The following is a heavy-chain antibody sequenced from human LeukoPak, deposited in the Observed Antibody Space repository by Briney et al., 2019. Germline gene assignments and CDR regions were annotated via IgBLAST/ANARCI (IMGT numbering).Heavy chain of an antibody. CDR3: ARPGAGGFGGPNDAFDI. CDR2: ISSSGNTI. J-gene: IGHJ3*02. CDR1: GFTFRDYY. V-gene: IGHV3-11*01. D-gene: IGHD3-10*01. Sequence: PGGSLRLSCAASGFTFRDYYMTWIRQAPGKGLEWVSYISSSGNTIFYADSVKGRFIISRDNANNSLYLQMNSLRAEDTAVYYCARPGAGGFGGPNDAFDIWGQGTMVTVSS.